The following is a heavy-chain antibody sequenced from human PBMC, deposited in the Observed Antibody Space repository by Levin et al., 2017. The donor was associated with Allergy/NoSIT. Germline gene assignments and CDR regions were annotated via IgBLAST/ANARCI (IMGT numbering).Heavy chain of an antibody. J-gene: IGHJ4*02. Sequence: SQTLSLTCTVSGGSIRSGDYYWSWIRQPPGKGLEWIGYIYYSGSTYYNPSLKSRVTISVDTSKNQFSPKLSSVTAADTAVYYCARGSDLVLRLLEDWGQGTLVTVSS. CDR1: GGSIRSGDYY. V-gene: IGHV4-30-4*01. CDR3: ARGSDLVLRLLED. CDR2: IYYSGST. D-gene: IGHD3-3*01.